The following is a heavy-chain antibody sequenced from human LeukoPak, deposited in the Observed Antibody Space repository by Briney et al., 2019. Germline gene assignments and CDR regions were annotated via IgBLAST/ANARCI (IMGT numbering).Heavy chain of an antibody. J-gene: IGHJ4*02. D-gene: IGHD2-2*02. CDR2: INPNSGDT. CDR3: ARDLAGQYCSSTTYCTFIRDTYFDY. CDR1: GYTFSGYY. Sequence: ASVKVSCKASGYTFSGYYMHWMRQAPGQGLEWMGWINPNSGDTNHAQKFQGRVTMTRDTSITTAYMELSSLRSDDTAVYYCARDLAGQYCSSTTYCTFIRDTYFDYWGQGTLVTVSS. V-gene: IGHV1-2*02.